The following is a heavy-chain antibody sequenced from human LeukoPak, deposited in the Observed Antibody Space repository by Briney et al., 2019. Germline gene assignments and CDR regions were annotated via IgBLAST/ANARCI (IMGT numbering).Heavy chain of an antibody. CDR3: GRGVGYRGGGYPLEADL. D-gene: IGHD6-19*01. Sequence: GGSLRLSCAASGFTFSSHTMHWVRQAPGKGLEWVAVISYDGSNKYYADSVKGRFTISRDNSKKTLYLQANSLRAEDTAVYYCGRGVGYRGGGYPLEADLGGQETLVTVPS. V-gene: IGHV3-30*04. CDR1: GFTFSSHT. CDR2: ISYDGSNK. J-gene: IGHJ4*02.